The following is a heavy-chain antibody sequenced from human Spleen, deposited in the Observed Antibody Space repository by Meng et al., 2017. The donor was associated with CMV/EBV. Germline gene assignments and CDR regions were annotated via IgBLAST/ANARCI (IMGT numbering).Heavy chain of an antibody. D-gene: IGHD3-3*01. CDR1: GFTFSNYW. CDR2: IKRDGSET. Sequence: GESLKISCTTSGFTFSNYWMSWVRQAPGKGLEWVANIKRDGSETNYVDSVKGRFTISRDNAKILLFLQMNSLRAEDTSVYYCARSAFDLWGQGTVVTVSS. CDR3: ARSAFDL. V-gene: IGHV3-7*01. J-gene: IGHJ3*01.